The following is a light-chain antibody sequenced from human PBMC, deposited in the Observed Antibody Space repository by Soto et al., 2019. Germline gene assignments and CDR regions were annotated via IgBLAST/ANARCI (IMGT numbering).Light chain of an antibody. J-gene: IGKJ3*01. CDR2: AAS. CDR1: QDISVW. CDR3: QQANSFPRT. Sequence: DIQMTQSPSSVSASVGDRVTITCRASQDISVWLAWYQQKPGKAPKLLIYAASNLQTGVPSRFSGSGSGTAFTLTISSLQPEDFATYYCQQANSFPRTFGPGTKVDIK. V-gene: IGKV1D-12*01.